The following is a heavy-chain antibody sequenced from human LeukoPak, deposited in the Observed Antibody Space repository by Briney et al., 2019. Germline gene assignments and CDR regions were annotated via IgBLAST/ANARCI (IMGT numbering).Heavy chain of an antibody. D-gene: IGHD2-21*02. CDR3: ARGADCGGDCLEYFDL. V-gene: IGHV4-59*01. Sequence: PSETLSLTCTVSGGSISSYYWSWIRQPPGKGLEWIGYIYYSGSTNYNPSLRSRVTISVDTSKNQFSLKLSSVTAADTAVYSCARGADCGGDCLEYFDLWGRGTLVTVSS. CDR1: GGSISSYY. J-gene: IGHJ2*01. CDR2: IYYSGST.